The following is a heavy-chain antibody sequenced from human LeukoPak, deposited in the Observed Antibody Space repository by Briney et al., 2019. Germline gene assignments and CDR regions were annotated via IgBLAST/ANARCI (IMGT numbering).Heavy chain of an antibody. J-gene: IGHJ4*02. CDR1: GGTFSSYA. CDR3: ARDRDYDYVWGSYRPPGGY. V-gene: IGHV1-69*04. CDR2: IIPILGIA. D-gene: IGHD3-16*02. Sequence: GASVKVSCKASGGTFSSYAISWVRQAPGQGLEWMGRIIPILGIANYAQKFQGRVTITADKSTSTAYMELSSLRSEDTAVYYCARDRDYDYVWGSYRPPGGYWGQGTLVTVSS.